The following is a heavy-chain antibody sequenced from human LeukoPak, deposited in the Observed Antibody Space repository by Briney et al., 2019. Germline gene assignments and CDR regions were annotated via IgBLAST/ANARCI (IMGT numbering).Heavy chain of an antibody. J-gene: IGHJ5*02. CDR2: IDTSGTT. Sequence: PSETLSLTCSVSGGSISTSYWNWIRRPAGKGLEWIGRIDTSGTTNYNPSLRSRVTMSVDTSKNQFSLNLRSVTAADTAVYHCATGPTWLDPWGQGTLVTVSS. CDR1: GGSISTSY. CDR3: ATGPTWLDP. V-gene: IGHV4-4*07.